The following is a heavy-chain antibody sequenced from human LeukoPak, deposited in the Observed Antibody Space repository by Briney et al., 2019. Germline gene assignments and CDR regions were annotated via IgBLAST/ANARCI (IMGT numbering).Heavy chain of an antibody. V-gene: IGHV3-64D*06. Sequence: GGSLRLSCSASGFTFSSYAMHWVRQAPGKGLEYVSAISSNGGSTYYADSVKGRFTISRDNSKNTLYLQMSSLRPEDTTVYYCVKGIVVVTARAFDYWGQGTLVTVSS. J-gene: IGHJ4*02. CDR2: ISSNGGST. D-gene: IGHD2-21*02. CDR1: GFTFSSYA. CDR3: VKGIVVVTARAFDY.